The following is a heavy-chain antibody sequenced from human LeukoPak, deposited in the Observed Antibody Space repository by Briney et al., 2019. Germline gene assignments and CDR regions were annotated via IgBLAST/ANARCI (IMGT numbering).Heavy chain of an antibody. V-gene: IGHV3-33*01. D-gene: IGHD3-10*01. CDR2: IWYDGSNK. Sequence: GGSLRLSCAASGFTFSDYGMHWVRQAPGKGLEWVAVIWYDGSNKYYTDSVKGRFTIPRDDSKNTLYLQMNSLRAEDTAVYYCARTIAGGGSGSYLTPMNYWGQGTPVTVSS. CDR1: GFTFSDYG. J-gene: IGHJ4*02. CDR3: ARTIAGGGSGSYLTPMNY.